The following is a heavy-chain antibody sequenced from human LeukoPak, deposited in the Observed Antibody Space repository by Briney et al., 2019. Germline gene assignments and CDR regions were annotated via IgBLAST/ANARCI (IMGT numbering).Heavy chain of an antibody. CDR2: IWHDGSNQ. CDR3: AKDPTWGRLGYFDY. J-gene: IGHJ4*02. V-gene: IGHV3-33*06. CDR1: GYTFSKYG. D-gene: IGHD7-27*01. Sequence: GRSLRLSCAASGYTFSKYGMHWVRQAPGKGLEWVAVIWHDGSNQHYADSVKGRFTISRDNSKNTVFLQMDGLRVEDTAVYYCAKDPTWGRLGYFDYWGQGTLVTVSS.